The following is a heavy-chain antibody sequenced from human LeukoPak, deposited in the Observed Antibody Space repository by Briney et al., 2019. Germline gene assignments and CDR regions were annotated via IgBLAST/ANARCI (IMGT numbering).Heavy chain of an antibody. D-gene: IGHD5-18*01. V-gene: IGHV3-23*01. CDR1: GFTFSSYA. CDR3: AKDLLRNTAMVTGYYYYYYMDV. Sequence: GGSLRLSCAASGFTFSSYAMSWVRQAPGKGLEWVSAISGSGGSTYYADSVKGRFTISRDNFKNTLYLQMNSLRAEDTAVYYCAKDLLRNTAMVTGYYYYYYMDVWGKGTTVTVSS. CDR2: ISGSGGST. J-gene: IGHJ6*03.